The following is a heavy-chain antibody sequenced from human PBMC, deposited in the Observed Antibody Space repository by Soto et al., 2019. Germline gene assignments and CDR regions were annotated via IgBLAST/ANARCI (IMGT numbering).Heavy chain of an antibody. Sequence: QVHLVQSGAEVKKPGSSVKVSCKTSGGTFKSHAVSWVRQAPGQGLEWMGGIIPIYRTTNYAQKFQGRLTIKAHETTANTKTAPTYMDLSGLTSEGTAVSYCARPSSIALENSYCAGVDLWGHATAVTVSS. CDR1: GGTFKSHA. CDR2: IIPIYRTT. CDR3: ARPSSIALENSYCAGVDL. D-gene: IGHD1-26*01. J-gene: IGHJ6*02. V-gene: IGHV1-69*12.